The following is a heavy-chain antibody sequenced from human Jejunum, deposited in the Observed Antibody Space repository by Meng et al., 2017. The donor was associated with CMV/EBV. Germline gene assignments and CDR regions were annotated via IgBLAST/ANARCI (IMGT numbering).Heavy chain of an antibody. D-gene: IGHD1-26*01. CDR2: FYSSDTY. Sequence: QLPLLESGPGLVKPSETLSLTCTVSGGSISNRYWSWSRQSAGKGLEWIGRFYSSDTYNYHPSLNSRLTMSLDTSKNQFSLNLSSVTAADTAIYYCVRGPGASTREGFDYWGLGTLVTVSS. V-gene: IGHV4-4*07. J-gene: IGHJ4*02. CDR1: GGSISNRY. CDR3: VRGPGASTREGFDY.